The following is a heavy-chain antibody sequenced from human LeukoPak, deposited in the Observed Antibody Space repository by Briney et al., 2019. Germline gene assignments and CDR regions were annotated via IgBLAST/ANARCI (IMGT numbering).Heavy chain of an antibody. CDR2: IRYDGSNK. CDR1: GFTFSSYG. V-gene: IGHV3-30*02. J-gene: IGHJ4*02. Sequence: PGGSLRLSCAASGFTFSSYGMHWVRQAPGKGLEWVAFIRYDGSNKYYADSVKGRFTISRDNAKNSLYLQMNSLRAEDTALYYCARDEEGGSYPLDYWGQGTLVTVSS. D-gene: IGHD1-26*01. CDR3: ARDEEGGSYPLDY.